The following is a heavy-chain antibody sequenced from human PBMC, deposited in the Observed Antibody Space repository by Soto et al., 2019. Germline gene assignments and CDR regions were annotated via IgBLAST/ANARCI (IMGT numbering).Heavy chain of an antibody. J-gene: IGHJ4*02. D-gene: IGHD2-8*02. CDR3: AKGSRGHCTGVTCYPFDH. Sequence: EVQLLDSGGHLVQPGGSLRLSCAASGFSFSTYAMNWVRQAPGKRLEWVSSIIGGGTDRYYADSVRGRFTISRDNSRNTLYLQMNILRAEDTAVYYCAKGSRGHCTGVTCYPFDHWGQGTLVIVSS. V-gene: IGHV3-23*01. CDR1: GFSFSTYA. CDR2: IIGGGTDR.